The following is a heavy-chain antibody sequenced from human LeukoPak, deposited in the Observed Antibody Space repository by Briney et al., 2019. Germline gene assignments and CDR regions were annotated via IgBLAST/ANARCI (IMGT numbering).Heavy chain of an antibody. CDR3: AKDVSLGFCSGGSCSAHFDY. Sequence: PGGSLRLSCAASGFTFDNYAMHWVRQVPGKGLEWVSGISWNSGSIVCVDSVKGRFTISRDNAKNSLYLQMDSLRPEDMAFYYCAKDVSLGFCSGGSCSAHFDYWGQGALVTVSS. CDR1: GFTFDNYA. J-gene: IGHJ4*02. D-gene: IGHD2-15*01. V-gene: IGHV3-9*03. CDR2: ISWNSGSI.